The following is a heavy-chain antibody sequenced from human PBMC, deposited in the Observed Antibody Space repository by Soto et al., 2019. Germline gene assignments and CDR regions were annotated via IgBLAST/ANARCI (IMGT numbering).Heavy chain of an antibody. Sequence: QVQLVQSGAELKKPGASVKVSCRASGYSFTTYDISWMRQVPGQGPEWMGWLDPDGDNKGYAQKFLGRLTLTRDTSIDTVYMELSDLETDDSGIYYCARGGRVAVLRGVVTHFDHWGQGTQVTVSA. V-gene: IGHV1-8*01. CDR3: ARGGRVAVLRGVVTHFDH. CDR2: LDPDGDNK. D-gene: IGHD3-10*01. J-gene: IGHJ4*02. CDR1: GYSFTTYD.